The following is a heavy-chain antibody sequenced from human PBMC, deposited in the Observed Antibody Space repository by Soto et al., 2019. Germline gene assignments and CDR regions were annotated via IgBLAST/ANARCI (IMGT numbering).Heavy chain of an antibody. CDR1: GYTFTSYG. CDR3: AHTDIVAPGGWFDP. Sequence: EASVKVSCKASGYTFTSYGISWVRQAPGQGLEWMGWISAYNGNTNYAQKLQGRVTMTTDTSTSTAYMELRSLRSDDTAVYYCAHTDIVAPGGWFDPWGQGTLVTVSS. V-gene: IGHV1-18*04. J-gene: IGHJ5*02. CDR2: ISAYNGNT. D-gene: IGHD5-12*01.